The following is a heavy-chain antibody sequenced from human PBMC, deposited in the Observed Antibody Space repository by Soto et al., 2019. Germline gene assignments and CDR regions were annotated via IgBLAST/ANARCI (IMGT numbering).Heavy chain of an antibody. CDR3: ARQVRYYDSNGYVTWFNP. V-gene: IGHV5-51*01. CDR2: IYPGDSDT. J-gene: IGHJ5*02. CDR1: GYSFTSYW. D-gene: IGHD3-22*01. Sequence: GESLKISCKGSGYSFTSYWIGWVLQMPEKGLEWMGIIYPGDSDTRYSPSFQGQVTISADKSISTAYLQWSSLKASDTAMYYCARQVRYYDSNGYVTWFNPWAQETLVTLSS.